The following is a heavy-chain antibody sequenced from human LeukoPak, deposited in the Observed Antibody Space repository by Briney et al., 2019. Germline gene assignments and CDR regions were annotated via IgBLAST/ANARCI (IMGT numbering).Heavy chain of an antibody. CDR2: IYHSGST. J-gene: IGHJ4*02. Sequence: PSETLSLTCAVSGGSFSSSNWWSWVRQPPGKGLEWIGEIYHSGSTNYNPSLKSRVTISVDKSKNQFSLKLSSVTAADTAVYYCARFHYYDSSGSDYWGQGTLVTVSS. D-gene: IGHD3-22*01. V-gene: IGHV4-4*02. CDR1: GGSFSSSNW. CDR3: ARFHYYDSSGSDY.